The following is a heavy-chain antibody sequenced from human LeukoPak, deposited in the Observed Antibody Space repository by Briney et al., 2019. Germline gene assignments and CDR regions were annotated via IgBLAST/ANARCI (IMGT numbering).Heavy chain of an antibody. J-gene: IGHJ4*02. CDR1: GYSISSGYY. V-gene: IGHV4-38-2*02. D-gene: IGHD3-10*01. CDR3: ARLESGYYGSGSPDY. Sequence: SETLSLTCTVSGYSISSGYYWGWIRQPPGKGLEWIGSIYHSGSTYYNPSLKSRVTILVDTSKNQFSLKLSSVTAADTAVYYCARLESGYYGSGSPDYWGQGTLVTVSS. CDR2: IYHSGST.